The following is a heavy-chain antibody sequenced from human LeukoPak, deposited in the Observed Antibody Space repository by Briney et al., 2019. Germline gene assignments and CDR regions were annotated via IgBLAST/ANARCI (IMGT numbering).Heavy chain of an antibody. CDR2: IYYRGTT. CDR1: GDSITSGSYY. Sequence: KPSETLSLTCTVSGDSITSGSYYWGWVRQPPGKGLEWLGTIYYRGTTYYNPSLKSRVTISVDTSKNQFSLRLNSVTAADTAVYYCARDFSSSSSVYYYYYMDVWGKGTSVTVS. CDR3: ARDFSSSSSVYYYYYMDV. V-gene: IGHV4-39*07. J-gene: IGHJ6*03. D-gene: IGHD6-6*01.